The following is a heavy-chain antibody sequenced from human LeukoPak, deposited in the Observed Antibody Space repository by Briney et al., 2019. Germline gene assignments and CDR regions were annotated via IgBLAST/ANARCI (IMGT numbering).Heavy chain of an antibody. Sequence: PSETLSLTCTVSGYFISSGYYWGWIRQPPGKGLEWIGSIYHSGTTYYNPSLKSRVTISADTSKNQFSLKLSSVTAADTAVYYCAALLTYCSGGSCPFDNWGQGTLVTVSS. D-gene: IGHD2-15*01. CDR1: GYFISSGYY. V-gene: IGHV4-38-2*02. CDR2: IYHSGTT. J-gene: IGHJ4*02. CDR3: AALLTYCSGGSCPFDN.